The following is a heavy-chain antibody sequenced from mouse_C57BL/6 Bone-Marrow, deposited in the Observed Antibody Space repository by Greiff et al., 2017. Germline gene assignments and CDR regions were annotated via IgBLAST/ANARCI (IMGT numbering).Heavy chain of an antibody. J-gene: IGHJ4*01. Sequence: QVQLQQSGAELVRPGTSVKMSCKASGYTFTNYWIGWAKQRPGHGLEWIGDIYPGGGYTNYNEKFKGKATLTADKSSSTAYMQFSSLTSEDSAIYYCARRYGYDAMDYWGQGTSVTVSS. CDR3: ARRYGYDAMDY. D-gene: IGHD1-1*02. V-gene: IGHV1-63*01. CDR1: GYTFTNYW. CDR2: IYPGGGYT.